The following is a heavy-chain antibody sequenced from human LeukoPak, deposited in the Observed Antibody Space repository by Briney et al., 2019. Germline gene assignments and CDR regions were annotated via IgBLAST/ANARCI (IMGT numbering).Heavy chain of an antibody. V-gene: IGHV1-18*01. J-gene: IGHJ3*02. CDR1: GYTFTNYG. Sequence: GASVKVSCKASGYTFTNYGISWARQAPGQGLEWMGWISRYNGNTNYAQKIQDRVTMTTDTSTSTAYVELRSLRSDDTAVYYCARDLSIAEEPYHNAFDIWGQGTMVTVSS. CDR3: ARDLSIAEEPYHNAFDI. D-gene: IGHD6-6*01. CDR2: ISRYNGNT.